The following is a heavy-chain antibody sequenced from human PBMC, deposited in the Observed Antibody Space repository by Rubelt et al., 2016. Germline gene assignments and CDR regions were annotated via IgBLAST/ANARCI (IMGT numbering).Heavy chain of an antibody. CDR3: STADSSSWYDATDT. J-gene: IGHJ3*01. D-gene: IGHD6-13*01. V-gene: IGHV1-24*01. Sequence: QVQLVQSGAVLKKPGASVKVSCKVSGDTLSVFSIHWVRQAPGKGLEWVGGFDGEDGETGYAQNVQGRLLMTEDTSTDTAYMELSRLTSADTAVYYCSTADSSSWYDATDTGGQGTMVTVSS. CDR2: FDGEDGET. CDR1: GDTLSVFS.